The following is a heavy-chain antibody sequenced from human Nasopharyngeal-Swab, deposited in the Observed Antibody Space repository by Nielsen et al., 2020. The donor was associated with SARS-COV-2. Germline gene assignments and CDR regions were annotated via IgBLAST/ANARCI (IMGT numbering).Heavy chain of an antibody. D-gene: IGHD3-22*01. V-gene: IGHV1-8*01. CDR1: GYTITSYD. CDR3: AVDSSAFNAFDI. J-gene: IGHJ3*02. Sequence: ASAKVSCKASGYTITSYDINWVRQATGQGLEWMGWMNPNSGNTGYAQKFQGRVTTTSDTSTSTVYMELGSLRSEDTAVYSWAVDSSAFNAFDIWGQGTMVTVSS. CDR2: MNPNSGNT.